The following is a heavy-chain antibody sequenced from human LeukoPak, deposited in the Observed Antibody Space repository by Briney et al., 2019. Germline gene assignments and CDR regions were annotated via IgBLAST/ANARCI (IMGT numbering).Heavy chain of an antibody. CDR3: AKVKQLEYDAFDI. J-gene: IGHJ3*02. CDR2: ISVDGSNK. CDR1: GFTFSTYA. Sequence: PGGSLRLSCAASGFTFSTYAMHWVRQAPGKGLEWVVVISVDGSNKYYADSLKGRFTISRDNSKNTLYMQMNSLRAEDTAVYYCAKVKQLEYDAFDIWGQGTMVTVSS. V-gene: IGHV3-30*04. D-gene: IGHD1-1*01.